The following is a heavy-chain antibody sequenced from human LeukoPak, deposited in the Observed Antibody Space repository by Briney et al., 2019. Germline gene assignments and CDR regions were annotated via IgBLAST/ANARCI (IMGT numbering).Heavy chain of an antibody. Sequence: GGSLRLSCAASGFSFDDYAMHWLRQAPGKGLQWVSGISWNSGSEGYADSVKGRFTISRDNAKNSLYLQMNSLGAEDTAFYYCAKDGRPDTYGIFDLWGHGTLVTVSS. J-gene: IGHJ4*01. CDR2: ISWNSGSE. D-gene: IGHD1-1*01. CDR3: AKDGRPDTYGIFDL. V-gene: IGHV3-9*01. CDR1: GFSFDDYA.